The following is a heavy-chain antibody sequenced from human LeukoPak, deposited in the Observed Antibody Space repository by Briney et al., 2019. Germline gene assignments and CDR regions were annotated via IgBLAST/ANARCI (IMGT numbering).Heavy chain of an antibody. D-gene: IGHD3-22*01. Sequence: GGSLRLSCTASGFTFSSYGMHWVRQAPGKELEWVAVISYDGSNKYYADSVKGRFTISRDNSKNTLYLQMNSLRAEDTAVYYCAKDGDSSGYYQYYFDYWGQGTLVTVSS. CDR2: ISYDGSNK. J-gene: IGHJ4*02. V-gene: IGHV3-30*18. CDR1: GFTFSSYG. CDR3: AKDGDSSGYYQYYFDY.